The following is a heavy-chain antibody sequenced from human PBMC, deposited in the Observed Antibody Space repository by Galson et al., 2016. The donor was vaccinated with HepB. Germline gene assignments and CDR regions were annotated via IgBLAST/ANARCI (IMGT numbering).Heavy chain of an antibody. CDR1: GFTFSSYW. J-gene: IGHJ4*02. Sequence: SLRLSCAASGFTFSSYWMSWVRQAPGKGLEWVANIRQDGGEECYKDSVKGRFTISRDNADNSLYLQMNSLRAEDTALYYCAREGYGDALDYWGQGTLVTVSS. CDR2: IRQDGGEE. V-gene: IGHV3-7*01. D-gene: IGHD4-17*01. CDR3: AREGYGDALDY.